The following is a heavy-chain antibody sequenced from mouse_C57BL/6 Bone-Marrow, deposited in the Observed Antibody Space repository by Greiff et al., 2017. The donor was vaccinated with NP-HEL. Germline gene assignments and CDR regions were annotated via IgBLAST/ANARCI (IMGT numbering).Heavy chain of an antibody. Sequence: EVQRVESGGGLVQPGGSLKLSCAASGFTFSDYYMYWVRQTPEKRLEWVAYISNGGGSTYYPDTVKGRFTISRDNAKNTLYLQMSRLKSEDTAMYYCAGRGNAMDYWGQGTSVTVSS. J-gene: IGHJ4*01. CDR3: AGRGNAMDY. V-gene: IGHV5-12*01. CDR2: ISNGGGST. CDR1: GFTFSDYY.